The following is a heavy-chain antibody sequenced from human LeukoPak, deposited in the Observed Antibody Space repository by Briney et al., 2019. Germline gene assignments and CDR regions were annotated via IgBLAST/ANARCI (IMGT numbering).Heavy chain of an antibody. D-gene: IGHD3-22*01. J-gene: IGHJ4*02. Sequence: ASVKVSCKASGYTFTSYDINWVRQATGQGLEWMGWMNPNSGNTGYAQKFQGRVTMTRNTSISKAYMELSSLRSEDTAVYYRARGRPESGETYYYDSSGYSSYWGQGTLVTASS. CDR1: GYTFTSYD. V-gene: IGHV1-8*01. CDR2: MNPNSGNT. CDR3: ARGRPESGETYYYDSSGYSSY.